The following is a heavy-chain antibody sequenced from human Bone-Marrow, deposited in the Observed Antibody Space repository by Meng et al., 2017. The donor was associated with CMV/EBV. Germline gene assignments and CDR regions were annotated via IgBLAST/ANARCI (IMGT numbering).Heavy chain of an antibody. CDR3: ARSPGSCSDTNCYSNHFDY. J-gene: IGHJ4*02. CDR1: GFTFDDYA. D-gene: IGHD2-2*01. CDR2: ISLNSGSI. Sequence: SLKISCAASGFTFDDYAMHWVRQAPGKGLEWVSGISLNSGSIGYADSVKGRFTISRDNAKSSLYLQMNSLRAENTALYYCARSPGSCSDTNCYSNHFDYWGQGTLVTVSS. V-gene: IGHV3-9*01.